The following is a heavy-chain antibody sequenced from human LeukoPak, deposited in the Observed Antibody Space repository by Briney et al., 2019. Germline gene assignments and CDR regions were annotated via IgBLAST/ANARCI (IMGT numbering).Heavy chain of an antibody. J-gene: IGHJ6*02. V-gene: IGHV4-31*03. Sequence: SETLSLTCTVSGGSISSGGYYWSWIRQHPGKGLEWIGYIYYSGSTYYNPFLKSRVTISVDTSKNQFSLRLSSVTAADTAVYYCATCGAYYYYGMDVWGQGTTVTVSS. CDR2: IYYSGST. CDR1: GGSISSGGYY. CDR3: ATCGAYYYYGMDV. D-gene: IGHD6-25*01.